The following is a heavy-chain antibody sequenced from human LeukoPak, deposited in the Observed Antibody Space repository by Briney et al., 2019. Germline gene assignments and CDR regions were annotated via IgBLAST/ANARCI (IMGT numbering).Heavy chain of an antibody. D-gene: IGHD2-2*01. J-gene: IGHJ3*01. CDR1: GYIFRRYG. V-gene: IGHV1-18*01. Sequence: PRASVKVSCKASGYIFRRYGINWVRQAPGQGLEWLGWINIYKNVTNYAQKFQGRVTMTTDTSTNTAYMELRSLQSDDTGVYYCARDFHPLVPAADSFHVWGQGTMVTISS. CDR2: INIYKNVT. CDR3: ARDFHPLVPAADSFHV.